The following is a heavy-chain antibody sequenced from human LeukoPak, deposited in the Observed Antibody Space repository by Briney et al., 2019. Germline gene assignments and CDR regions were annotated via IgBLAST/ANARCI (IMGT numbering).Heavy chain of an antibody. D-gene: IGHD6-13*01. CDR2: IYYSGST. Sequence: SETPSLTCTVSGGSISSYYWSWIRQPPGKGLEWIGYIYYSGSTNYNPSLKSRVTISVDTSKNQFSLKLSSVTAADTAVYYCASVWAAAGDYWGQGTLVTVSS. CDR3: ASVWAAAGDY. CDR1: GGSISSYY. V-gene: IGHV4-59*01. J-gene: IGHJ4*02.